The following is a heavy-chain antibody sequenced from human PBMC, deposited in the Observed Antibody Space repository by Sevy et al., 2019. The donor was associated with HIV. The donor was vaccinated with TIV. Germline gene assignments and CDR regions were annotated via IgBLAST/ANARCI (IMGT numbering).Heavy chain of an antibody. D-gene: IGHD6-19*01. CDR3: ARESIAVAGIGYYFHS. Sequence: GESLKISCAASGFTFNSYGMHWVRQAPGKGLEWVAVIWYDGTNKEYADSMKGRFTISRDNSKNTLYLQMNSLRAEDTAVYYCARESIAVAGIGYYFHSWGQGTLVTVSS. V-gene: IGHV3-33*01. J-gene: IGHJ4*02. CDR2: IWYDGTNK. CDR1: GFTFNSYG.